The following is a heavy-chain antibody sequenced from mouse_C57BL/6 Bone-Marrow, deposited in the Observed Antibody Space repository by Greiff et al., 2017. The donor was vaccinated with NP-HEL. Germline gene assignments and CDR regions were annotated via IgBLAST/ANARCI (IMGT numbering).Heavy chain of an antibody. CDR3: APTVVAPFDY. CDR1: GYTFTSYW. V-gene: IGHV1-64*01. J-gene: IGHJ2*01. Sequence: QVQLQQPGAELVKPGASVKLSCQASGYTFTSYWMPWVKQRPGQGLEWIGMIHPNSGSTNYNEKFKSKATLTVDKSSSTAYMQLSSLTSEDSAVYYCAPTVVAPFDYWGQGTTLTVSS. CDR2: IHPNSGST. D-gene: IGHD1-1*01.